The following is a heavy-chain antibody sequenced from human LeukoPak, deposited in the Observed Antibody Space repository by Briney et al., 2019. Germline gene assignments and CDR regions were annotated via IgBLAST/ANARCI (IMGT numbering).Heavy chain of an antibody. V-gene: IGHV4-59*01. Sequence: SETLSLTCTVSGGSINNYYWSWIRQPPGKGLEWIGYIYNSGSTNYNPSLKSRVTISVDTSKNQFSLKLTSVTAADTAVYYCAKTVRYCSSTSCYHMDVWGQGTTVTVSS. CDR3: AKTVRYCSSTSCYHMDV. J-gene: IGHJ6*02. CDR2: IYNSGST. CDR1: GGSINNYY. D-gene: IGHD2-2*01.